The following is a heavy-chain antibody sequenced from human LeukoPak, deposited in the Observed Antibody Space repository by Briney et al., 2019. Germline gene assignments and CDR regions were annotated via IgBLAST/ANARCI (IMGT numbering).Heavy chain of an antibody. CDR3: ARESVVVVAARGWLDP. D-gene: IGHD2-15*01. Sequence: PSETLSLTCTVSGDSISSTNYYWGWIRQPPGKGLEWLGSIYYSGSANYNPSLKSRATISVDRSKNQFSLKLSSVTAADTAVYYCARESVVVVAARGWLDPWGQGTLVTVSS. J-gene: IGHJ5*02. CDR2: IYYSGSA. V-gene: IGHV4-39*07. CDR1: GDSISSTNYY.